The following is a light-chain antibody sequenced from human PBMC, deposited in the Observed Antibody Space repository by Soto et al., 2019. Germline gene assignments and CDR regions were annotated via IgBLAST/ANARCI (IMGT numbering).Light chain of an antibody. V-gene: IGKV3-20*01. CDR2: GAS. J-gene: IGKJ1*01. CDR1: QSVSSSY. CDR3: KQYGSSLWT. Sequence: EIVLTQSPGTLSLSPGERATLSCRASQSVSSSYLAWYQQKPGQAPRLLIYGASSRATGIPDRFSGSGSGTDFTLTISRLEPEFFAVYYCKQYGSSLWTFGQGTKVDIK.